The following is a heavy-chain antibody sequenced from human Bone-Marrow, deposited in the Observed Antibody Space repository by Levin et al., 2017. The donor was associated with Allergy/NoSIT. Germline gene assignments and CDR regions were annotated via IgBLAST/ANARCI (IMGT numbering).Heavy chain of an antibody. Sequence: SQTLSLTCTVSGGSISSGSYYWSWIRQPAGKGLEWIGRIYASGSTDYNPSLKSRVTISVDTSKNQFSLKLNSVIAADTAVYYCARLLFIAVAGTIHGYFDLWGRGTLVTVSS. J-gene: IGHJ2*01. CDR1: GGSISSGSYY. CDR2: IYASGST. D-gene: IGHD6-19*01. CDR3: ARLLFIAVAGTIHGYFDL. V-gene: IGHV4-61*02.